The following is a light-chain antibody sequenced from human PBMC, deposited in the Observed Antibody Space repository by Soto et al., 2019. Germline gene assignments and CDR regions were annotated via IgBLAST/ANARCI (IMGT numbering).Light chain of an antibody. CDR2: DAS. V-gene: IGKV3-20*01. J-gene: IGKJ1*01. CDR1: QSVSSY. Sequence: EIVLTQSPATLSLSPGERATLSCRASQSVSSYLAWYQQKPGQAPRLLIYDASTRATGIPDRFSGSGSGTDFTLTITRLEPEDFALYYCQHFGSSTWTFGQGTKVDI. CDR3: QHFGSSTWT.